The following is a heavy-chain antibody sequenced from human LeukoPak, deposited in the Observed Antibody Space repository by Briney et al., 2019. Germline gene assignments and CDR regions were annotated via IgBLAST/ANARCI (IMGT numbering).Heavy chain of an antibody. D-gene: IGHD2-8*01. Sequence: ASVKVSCKASGYTFTSYYMHWVRQAPGQGLEWMGIINPSGGSTSYAQKFQGRVTMTRDTSTSTAYMELSSLRSEDTAVYYCARARGEGNGAPPGAFDIWGQGTMVTVSS. V-gene: IGHV1-46*01. CDR3: ARARGEGNGAPPGAFDI. CDR2: INPSGGST. CDR1: GYTFTSYY. J-gene: IGHJ3*02.